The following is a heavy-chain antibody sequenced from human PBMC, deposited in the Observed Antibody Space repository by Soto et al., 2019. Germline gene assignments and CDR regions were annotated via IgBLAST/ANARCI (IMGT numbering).Heavy chain of an antibody. CDR3: AKDSDTDYYGSGSYLDY. V-gene: IGHV3-23*01. CDR1: GFTFSSYA. CDR2: ISGSGGST. D-gene: IGHD3-10*01. Sequence: GSLRLSCAASGFTFSSYAMSWVRQAPGKGLEWVSAISGSGGSTYYADSVKGRFTISRDNSKNTLYLQMNSLRAEDTAVYYCAKDSDTDYYGSGSYLDYWGQGTLVTVSS. J-gene: IGHJ4*02.